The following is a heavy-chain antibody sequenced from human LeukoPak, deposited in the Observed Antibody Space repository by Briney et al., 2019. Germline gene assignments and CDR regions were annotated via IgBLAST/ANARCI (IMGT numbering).Heavy chain of an antibody. D-gene: IGHD6-6*01. CDR3: ARERGSSSSFDY. Sequence: ASVKVSCKASGYTFTSYDINWVRQATGQGLGWMGWMNPNSGNTGYAQKFQGRVTMTRNTSISTAYMELSSLRSGDTAVYYCARERGSSSSFDYWGQGTLVTVSS. J-gene: IGHJ4*02. V-gene: IGHV1-8*01. CDR2: MNPNSGNT. CDR1: GYTFTSYD.